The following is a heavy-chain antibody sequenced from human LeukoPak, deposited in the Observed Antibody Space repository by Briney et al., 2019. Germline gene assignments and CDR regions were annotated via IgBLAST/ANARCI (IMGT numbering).Heavy chain of an antibody. CDR3: TRESGAFSPFGF. CDR2: VHLNGAT. J-gene: IGHJ4*02. CDR1: GGSITTTNW. Sequence: PSETVSLTCAVSGGSITTTNWWSWVRQPPGKGLEWIGEVHLNGATNYNPSLESRFSMSIDKSNNHLSLEVTSVTAADTAMYYCTRESGAFSPFGFWGREPLATVSS. V-gene: IGHV4-4*02. D-gene: IGHD1-26*01.